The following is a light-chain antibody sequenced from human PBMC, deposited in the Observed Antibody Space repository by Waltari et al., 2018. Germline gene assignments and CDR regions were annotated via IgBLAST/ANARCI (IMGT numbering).Light chain of an antibody. J-gene: IGKJ2*01. V-gene: IGKV1-5*03. CDR3: QQYNTYTS. CDR1: QSISDW. Sequence: DIQMTQSPSSLSASVGDTLTITCRASQSISDWLAWYQQKPGKAPNLLIYKASILKSGVPSRFSGSGSGTQFTLTISSLQPGDFATYFCQQYNTYTSFGQGTKLEIK. CDR2: KAS.